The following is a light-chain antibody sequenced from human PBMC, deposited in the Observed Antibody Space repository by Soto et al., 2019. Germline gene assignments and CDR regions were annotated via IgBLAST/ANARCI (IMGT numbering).Light chain of an antibody. V-gene: IGKV1-33*01. CDR3: QQDDNLPPYT. Sequence: DIQMTQSPSSLSASVGDRVTITCQASQDSSNYLNWYQQKPGKAPKLLIYDASNLETGVPSRFSGSRSGPYFTFTISSLQPEDIATYYCQQDDNLPPYTFGHGTKLEIK. CDR1: QDSSNY. CDR2: DAS. J-gene: IGKJ2*01.